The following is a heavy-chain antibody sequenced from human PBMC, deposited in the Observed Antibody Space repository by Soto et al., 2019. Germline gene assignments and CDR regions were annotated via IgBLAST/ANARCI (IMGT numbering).Heavy chain of an antibody. V-gene: IGHV3-23*01. CDR2: ISDSGGST. Sequence: PGGSLRVSCEASGFTFSSNAMTWVRQAPGKGLEWVSAISDSGGSTYYADSVAGRFTISRDNSRHTLYLQMNSLRAEDTAIYYCAKALGRDVSDFDSWGQGTQVTVSS. J-gene: IGHJ4*02. CDR1: GFTFSSNA. CDR3: AKALGRDVSDFDS. D-gene: IGHD3-10*01.